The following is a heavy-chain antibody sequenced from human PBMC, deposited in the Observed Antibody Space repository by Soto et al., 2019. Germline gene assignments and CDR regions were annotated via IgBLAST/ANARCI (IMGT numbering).Heavy chain of an antibody. Sequence: SETLSLTCSVSGASISNFYWSWIRQSAGKGLEWIGRLYTRGATDYNPSLKSRVTMSIDTSKNRVSLSLTSVTAADTAVYYCAKGGTYYFDSWGQGIVVTVSS. J-gene: IGHJ4*02. CDR2: LYTRGAT. CDR3: AKGGTYYFDS. V-gene: IGHV4-4*07. CDR1: GASISNFY. D-gene: IGHD3-16*01.